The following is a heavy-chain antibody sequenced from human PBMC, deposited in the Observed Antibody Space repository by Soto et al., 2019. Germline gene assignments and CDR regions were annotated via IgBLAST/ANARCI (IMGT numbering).Heavy chain of an antibody. CDR2: ISGSGGST. CDR3: AKEVEVLWFGDYFDY. CDR1: GFTFSSYA. D-gene: IGHD3-10*01. J-gene: IGHJ4*02. Sequence: GGSLRLSCAASGFTFSSYAMSWVRQAPGKGLEWVSAISGSGGSTYYADSVKGRFTISRDNSKNTLYLQMNSLRAEDTTVYYCAKEVEVLWFGDYFDYWGQGTLVTVSS. V-gene: IGHV3-23*01.